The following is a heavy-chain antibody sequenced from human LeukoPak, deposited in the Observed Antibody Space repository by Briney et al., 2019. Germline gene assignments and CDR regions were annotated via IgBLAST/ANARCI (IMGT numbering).Heavy chain of an antibody. CDR3: ARGRYYYDSSGYYYGY. CDR2: IKQDGSEK. D-gene: IGHD3-22*01. Sequence: GGSLRLSCAASGFTFSSYWMSWVRQAPGKGLEWVANIKQDGSEKYYVDSVKGRFTISRDNAKNSLYLQMNSLRAEDTAVYYCARGRYYYDSSGYYYGYWGQGTLVTVSS. J-gene: IGHJ4*02. V-gene: IGHV3-7*01. CDR1: GFTFSSYW.